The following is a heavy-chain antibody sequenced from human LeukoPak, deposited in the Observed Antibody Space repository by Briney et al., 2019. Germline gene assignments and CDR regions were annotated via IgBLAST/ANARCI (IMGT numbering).Heavy chain of an antibody. Sequence: ASVKVSCKPSGYTFTGYYMHWVRQAPGQGLEWMGWINPSSGGTNYPQKFQGRVTMTRDTSLSTAYMELSGLRSEDTAVYYCAREVRAEVVVTSYYFDYWGQGTLVTVSS. D-gene: IGHD3-22*01. CDR2: INPSSGGT. V-gene: IGHV1-2*02. J-gene: IGHJ4*02. CDR3: AREVRAEVVVTSYYFDY. CDR1: GYTFTGYY.